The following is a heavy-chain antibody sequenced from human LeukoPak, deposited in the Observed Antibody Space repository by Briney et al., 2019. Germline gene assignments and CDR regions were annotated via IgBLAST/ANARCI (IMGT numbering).Heavy chain of an antibody. V-gene: IGHV1-18*01. CDR2: ISGYNGNT. D-gene: IGHD1-26*01. J-gene: IGHJ4*02. CDR1: GYTFSSYG. Sequence: GASVKVSCKASGYTFSSYGISWVRQAPGQGLEWMGWISGYNGNTNYAQKLQGRVTMTTDTSTTTAYMELRSLRSDDTAVYYCARDKSGYSGSYYDYWGQGTLVTVSS. CDR3: ARDKSGYSGSYYDY.